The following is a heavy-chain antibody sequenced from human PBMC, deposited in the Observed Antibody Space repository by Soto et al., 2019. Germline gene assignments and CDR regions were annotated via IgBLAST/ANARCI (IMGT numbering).Heavy chain of an antibody. CDR1: GFTFSSYG. CDR2: IWYDGSNK. CDR3: ARWKIYDSSGYYGMDV. D-gene: IGHD3-22*01. J-gene: IGHJ6*02. V-gene: IGHV3-33*01. Sequence: GGSLRLSCAASGFTFSSYGMHWVRQAPGKGLEWVAVIWYDGSNKYYADSVKGRFTISRDNSKNTLYLQMNSLRAEDTAVYYCARWKIYDSSGYYGMDVWGQGTTVTVSS.